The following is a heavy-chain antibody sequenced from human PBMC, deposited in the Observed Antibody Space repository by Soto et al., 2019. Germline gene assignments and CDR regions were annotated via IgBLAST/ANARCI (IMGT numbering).Heavy chain of an antibody. D-gene: IGHD6-19*01. J-gene: IGHJ3*02. V-gene: IGHV4-59*01. CDR3: ARDWPAAYSSGWYGAFDI. Sequence: QVQLQESGPGLVKPSETLSLTCTVSGGSISSYYWSWIRQPPGKGLEWIGYIYYSGSTNYNPSLKSRVTTSVDPSKNKFSLKLSSVTAAYTAAYYCARDWPAAYSSGWYGAFDIWGQGTMVTVSS. CDR1: GGSISSYY. CDR2: IYYSGST.